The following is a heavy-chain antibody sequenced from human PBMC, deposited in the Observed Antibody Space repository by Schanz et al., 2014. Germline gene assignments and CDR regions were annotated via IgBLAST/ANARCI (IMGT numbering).Heavy chain of an antibody. Sequence: QVHLVQSGAEVKRPGASVKVSCKASGYTFTTYAMSWVRQAPGQGLEWVGWISVYNHNKEYDQKFQGRVTMTTDTSANTAYMALTDLRSDDAAVYYCSRDRRFFGRDDLYYVDSWGQGTLVTVSS. CDR3: SRDRRFFGRDDLYYVDS. V-gene: IGHV1-18*01. CDR2: ISVYNHNK. D-gene: IGHD3-3*01. J-gene: IGHJ4*02. CDR1: GYTFTTYA.